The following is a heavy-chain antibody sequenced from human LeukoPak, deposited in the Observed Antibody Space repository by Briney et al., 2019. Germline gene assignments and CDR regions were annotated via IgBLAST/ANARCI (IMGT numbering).Heavy chain of an antibody. J-gene: IGHJ4*02. D-gene: IGHD3-10*01. CDR1: GGSISSSSYY. CDR3: ARHPREYYYGSGRVDY. Sequence: PSETLSLTCTVSGGSISSSSYYWGWIRQPPGKGLEWIGCIYYSGSTYYNPSLKSRVTISVDTSKNQFSLKLSSVTAADTAVYYCARHPREYYYGSGRVDYWGQGTLVTVSS. V-gene: IGHV4-39*01. CDR2: IYYSGST.